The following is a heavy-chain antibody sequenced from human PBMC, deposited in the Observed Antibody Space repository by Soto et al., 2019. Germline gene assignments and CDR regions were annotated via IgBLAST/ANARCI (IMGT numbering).Heavy chain of an antibody. J-gene: IGHJ2*01. CDR2: INHSGST. D-gene: IGHD2-15*01. Sequence: QVQLQQWGAGLLKPSETLSLTCAVYGGSFSGYYWSWIRQPPGKGLEWIGEINHSGSTNYNPSLKSRVTISVDTSKNQFPLKLSSVTAADTAVYYCARKRDYCSGGSCYSSWYFDLWGRGTLVTVSS. CDR3: ARKRDYCSGGSCYSSWYFDL. CDR1: GGSFSGYY. V-gene: IGHV4-34*01.